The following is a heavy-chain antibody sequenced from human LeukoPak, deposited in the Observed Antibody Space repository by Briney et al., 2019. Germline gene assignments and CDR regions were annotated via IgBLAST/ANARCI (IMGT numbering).Heavy chain of an antibody. CDR2: FDPEDGET. Sequence: ASVKVSCKVSGYTLTELSTHWVRQAPGKGLEWMGGFDPEDGETIYAQKFQGRVTMTEDTSTDTAYMELSSLRSEDTAVYYCATSIAARLIGAFDIWGQGTMVTVSS. V-gene: IGHV1-24*01. CDR3: ATSIAARLIGAFDI. J-gene: IGHJ3*02. D-gene: IGHD6-6*01. CDR1: GYTLTELS.